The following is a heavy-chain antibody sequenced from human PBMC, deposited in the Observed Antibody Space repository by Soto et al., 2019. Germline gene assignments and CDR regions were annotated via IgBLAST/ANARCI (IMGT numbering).Heavy chain of an antibody. CDR3: ARDFQPDGDLSSYWYFDL. Sequence: QVQLQESGPGLVKPSQTLSLTCTVSGGSISSGGYYWSWIRQHPGKGLEWIGYIYYSGSTYYNPSRRSRVTISVDTSKNQFSLKLSSVTAADTAVYYCARDFQPDGDLSSYWYFDLWGRGTLVTVSS. D-gene: IGHD4-17*01. CDR1: GGSISSGGYY. J-gene: IGHJ2*01. CDR2: IYYSGST. V-gene: IGHV4-31*03.